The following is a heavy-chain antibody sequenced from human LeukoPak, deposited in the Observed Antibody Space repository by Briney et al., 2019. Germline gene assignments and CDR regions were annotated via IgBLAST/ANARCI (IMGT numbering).Heavy chain of an antibody. CDR2: IVGDGGST. D-gene: IGHD6-13*01. CDR3: AKTHSSSWHPLDF. V-gene: IGHV3-23*01. Sequence: GGSLRLSCAASGFPFSSYAMSWVRQAPGKGLEWVSAIVGDGGSTYYADSVKGRFTISRDDSNNTLYLQMNNLRAEDTAVYYCAKTHSSSWHPLDFWGQGTLVTASS. J-gene: IGHJ4*02. CDR1: GFPFSSYA.